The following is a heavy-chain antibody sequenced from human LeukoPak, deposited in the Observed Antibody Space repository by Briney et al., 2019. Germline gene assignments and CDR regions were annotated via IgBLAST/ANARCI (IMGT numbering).Heavy chain of an antibody. CDR2: IFSGGTI. CDR3: AREDYADSSGYYSSGEY. V-gene: IGHV3-66*01. D-gene: IGHD3-22*01. CDR1: GFTISNYY. J-gene: IGHJ4*02. Sequence: AGGSLRLSCEASGFTISNYYMSWVRQAPGKGLEWVSVIFSGGTIYYADAVKGRFTISKDNSKNTLYLQMNSLRAEDTAVYYCAREDYADSSGYYSSGEYWGQGTLVTVSS.